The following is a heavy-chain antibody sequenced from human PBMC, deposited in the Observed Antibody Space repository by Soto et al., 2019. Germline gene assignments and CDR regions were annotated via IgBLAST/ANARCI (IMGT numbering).Heavy chain of an antibody. J-gene: IGHJ6*02. CDR2: ITYNGGNT. V-gene: IGHV3-23*01. D-gene: IGHD6-19*01. CDR1: GFTFSSYA. Sequence: GGSLRLSCAASGFTFSSYAMSWVRQAPGKGLEWVAAITYNGGNTYYADSVKGRFTISRDNSKNTLYLQMNSLRAEDTAVYYCARDLRPNQQWLAQYYYYGMDVWGQGTTVTVSS. CDR3: ARDLRPNQQWLAQYYYYGMDV.